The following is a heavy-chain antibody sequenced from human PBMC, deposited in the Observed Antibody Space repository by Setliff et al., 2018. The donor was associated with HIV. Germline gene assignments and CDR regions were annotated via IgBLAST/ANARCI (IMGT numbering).Heavy chain of an antibody. D-gene: IGHD3-10*01. CDR1: EFTFSNYW. CDR2: IGQDGSEK. V-gene: IGHV3-7*01. J-gene: IGHJ6*02. CDR3: ARKLRPGHGVDV. Sequence: PGGSLRLSCTASEFTFSNYWMNWVRQAPGKGLEWVANIGQDGSEKNYVDSVKGRFTISRDNAKNSMDLQMNSLRAEDTAIYYCARKLRPGHGVDVWGQGTTVTVSS.